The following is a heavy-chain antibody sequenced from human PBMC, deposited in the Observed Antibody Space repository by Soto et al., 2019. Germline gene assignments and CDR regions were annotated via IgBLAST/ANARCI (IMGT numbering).Heavy chain of an antibody. CDR3: ARDLEHSCDSSGISAADF. CDR1: GFTFSSYA. V-gene: IGHV3-30-3*01. Sequence: GGSLRLSCAASGFTFSSYAMHWVRQAPGKGLEWVAVISYDGSNKYYADSVKGRFTISRDNSKNTLYLQMNSLRAEDTAVYYCARDLEHSCDSSGISAADFWGQGTLVTVSS. J-gene: IGHJ4*02. CDR2: ISYDGSNK. D-gene: IGHD3-22*01.